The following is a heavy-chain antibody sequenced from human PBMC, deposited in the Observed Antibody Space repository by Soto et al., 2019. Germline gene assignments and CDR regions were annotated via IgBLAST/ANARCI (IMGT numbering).Heavy chain of an antibody. CDR2: ISQTGAT. CDR3: ARAVSPYFGTWFDP. CDR1: GGSITSGNSYS. D-gene: IGHD3-10*01. V-gene: IGHV4-30-2*01. Sequence: PSETLSLTCAVSGGSITSGNSYSWAWIRQPPGRGLEWIGSISQTGATSYNPSLKSRVSVSLDKSKNQFSLRLSSVTAADMAVYYCARAVSPYFGTWFDPWGQGPLVTVSS. J-gene: IGHJ5*02.